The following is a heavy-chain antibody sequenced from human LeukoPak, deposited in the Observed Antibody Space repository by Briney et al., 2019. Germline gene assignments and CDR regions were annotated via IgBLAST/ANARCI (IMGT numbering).Heavy chain of an antibody. CDR2: IHYSGST. V-gene: IGHV4-39*01. D-gene: IGHD6-19*01. CDR1: GGSIRSSSYF. Sequence: SETLSLTCTVSGGSIRSSSYFWAWIRQPPGKVREWIGSIHYSGSTYDNPSLKSRVTISVDTSKNKFSLKMITLTAADTAVYYCARRSTVAGRGRFDPWGQGTLVTVSS. J-gene: IGHJ5*02. CDR3: ARRSTVAGRGRFDP.